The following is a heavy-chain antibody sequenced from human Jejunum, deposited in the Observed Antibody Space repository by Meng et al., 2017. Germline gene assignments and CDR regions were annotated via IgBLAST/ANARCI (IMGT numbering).Heavy chain of an antibody. V-gene: IGHV4-4*02. Sequence: QVQLQESGPGLVKPSGTLSLTCAVSGGYINKENWWSWVRQSPERRLEWIGEIYNGGNTNYNPSLNRRVTMSVDESTNQMSLKLTSVTAADTAVYYCVRGEFAMLARFDFWGQGILVTVSS. D-gene: IGHD2-2*01. CDR2: IYNGGNT. CDR3: VRGEFAMLARFDF. CDR1: GGYINKENW. J-gene: IGHJ4*02.